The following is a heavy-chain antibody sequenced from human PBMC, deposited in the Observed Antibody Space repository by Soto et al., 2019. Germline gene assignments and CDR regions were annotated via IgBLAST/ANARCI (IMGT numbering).Heavy chain of an antibody. CDR3: ARDIPGKARNAFDI. V-gene: IGHV4-31*03. CDR1: GGSISSGGYY. CDR2: IYYSGST. Sequence: KPSETLSLTCTVSGGSISSGGYYWSWIRQHPGKGLEWIGYIYYSGSTYYNPSLKSRVTISVDTSKNQFSLKLSSVTAADTAVYYCARDIPGKARNAFDIWGQGTMVTVSS. J-gene: IGHJ3*02.